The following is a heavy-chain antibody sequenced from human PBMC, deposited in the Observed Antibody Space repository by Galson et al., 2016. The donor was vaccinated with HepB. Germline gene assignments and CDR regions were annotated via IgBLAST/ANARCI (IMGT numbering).Heavy chain of an antibody. D-gene: IGHD3-10*01. CDR1: GDSVSSNSAA. V-gene: IGHV6-1*01. CDR3: ATFYYDF. CDR2: IYYRSKWNY. J-gene: IGHJ4*02. Sequence: ALSGDSVSSNSAAWNCSRQSPSSGLEWLGKIYYRSKWNYDYAVSVKSRITINPHTSKNKFSLQLNSVTPADTDVYYCATFYYDFWGQGIQVTVSS.